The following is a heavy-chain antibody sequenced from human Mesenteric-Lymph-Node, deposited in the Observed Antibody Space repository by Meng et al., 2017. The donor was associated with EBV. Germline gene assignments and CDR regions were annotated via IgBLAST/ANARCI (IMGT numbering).Heavy chain of an antibody. J-gene: IGHJ4*02. CDR3: AFSRLGDYFDS. CDR2: IYWDDDR. CDR1: GFSLTTRGVG. Sequence: QITLKESGPTTVKPAQTVTLTCPFSGFSLTTRGVGVGWVCQPPGKALEWLALIYWDDDRRFTPSLKNRLTIAKDTSRDQVFLTLTDMDPVDTGTYYCAFSRLGDYFDSWGQGTLVTVSS. V-gene: IGHV2-5*02. D-gene: IGHD3-10*01.